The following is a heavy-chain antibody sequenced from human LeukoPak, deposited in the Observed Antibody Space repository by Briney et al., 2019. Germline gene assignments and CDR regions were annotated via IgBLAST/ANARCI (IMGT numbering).Heavy chain of an antibody. CDR3: AKDGHCPDSICPTNIAVAGYVDS. J-gene: IGHJ4*02. Sequence: GGSLRLSCAASGFSFNIYTMNWVRQTPGKGLEWVSIINYIGGSLHYADSVKGRFTISRDNSKRMVYLQMNSLRAEDTAIYYCAKDGHCPDSICPTNIAVAGYVDSWGQGTLVTVSS. CDR2: INYIGGSL. CDR1: GFSFNIYT. D-gene: IGHD6-19*01. V-gene: IGHV3-23*01.